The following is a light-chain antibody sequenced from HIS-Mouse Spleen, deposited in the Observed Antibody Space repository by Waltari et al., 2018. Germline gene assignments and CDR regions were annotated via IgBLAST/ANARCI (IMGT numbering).Light chain of an antibody. J-gene: IGLJ3*02. CDR1: SSNLGKNY. CDR3: GTWDSSLSAWV. V-gene: IGLV1-51*01. CDR2: DNN. Sequence: QSVLTQPPSVSAAPGQKVTISCSGSSSNLGKNYLSWYQQLPGTSPKLLIYDNNKRPSGIPDRFSGSKSGTSATLGITGLQTGDEADYYCGTWDSSLSAWVFGGGTNLTVL.